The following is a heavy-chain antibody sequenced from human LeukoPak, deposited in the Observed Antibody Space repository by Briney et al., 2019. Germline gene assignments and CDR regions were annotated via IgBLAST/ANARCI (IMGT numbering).Heavy chain of an antibody. CDR3: TTSLGYDGYY. Sequence: GGSLRLSCAASGFTFSNAWMSWVRRAPGNGLEWVGRIKSKTDGGTTDYAAPVKGRFTISRDDSKNTLYLQMNSLTTEDTAVYYCTTSLGYDGYYWGQGTLVTVSS. D-gene: IGHD5-12*01. CDR2: IKSKTDGGTT. CDR1: GFTFSNAW. J-gene: IGHJ4*02. V-gene: IGHV3-15*01.